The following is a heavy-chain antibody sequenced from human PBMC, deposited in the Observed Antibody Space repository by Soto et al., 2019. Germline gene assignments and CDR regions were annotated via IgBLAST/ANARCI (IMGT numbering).Heavy chain of an antibody. V-gene: IGHV1-69*01. CDR2: ITPVFGTA. Sequence: QVQLVQSGAEVKKPGSSVKVSCKASADTFNTYSLSWLRQAPGQRLEWMGGITPVFGTADYAHSFEDRLTITADDSTSTVSMELSSLRCDDAAVYYCARSLEGTTVTNWFDPWGQGALVTVSS. CDR1: ADTFNTYS. CDR3: ARSLEGTTVTNWFDP. D-gene: IGHD4-17*01. J-gene: IGHJ5*02.